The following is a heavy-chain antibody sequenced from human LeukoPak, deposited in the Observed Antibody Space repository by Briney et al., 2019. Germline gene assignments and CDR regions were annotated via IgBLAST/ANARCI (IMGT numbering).Heavy chain of an antibody. D-gene: IGHD2-15*01. CDR3: ATGSGS. J-gene: IGHJ4*02. V-gene: IGHV3-23*01. Sequence: PGGSLRLSCVASGFTFTSYGMSWVRQAPGKGLEWVSTMSGSGGSTYNADSVKGRFTISRDNSKNTLYLQMNSLRAEDTAVYYCATGSGSWGQGTRVTVSS. CDR1: GFTFTSYG. CDR2: MSGSGGST.